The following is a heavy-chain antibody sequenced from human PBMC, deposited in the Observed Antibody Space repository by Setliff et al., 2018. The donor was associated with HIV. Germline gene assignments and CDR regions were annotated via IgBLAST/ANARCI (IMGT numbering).Heavy chain of an antibody. D-gene: IGHD6-13*01. J-gene: IGHJ6*03. CDR1: GGSISSDSSDY. V-gene: IGHV4-61*05. CDR3: ASIAATGSFFIGYMDV. CDR2: IYYAGDT. Sequence: KASETLSLTCTVSGGSISSDSSDYLWSWIRQAPGKGLEWIGYIYYAGDTNFNPSLKSRVTLSVDMSTNQFSLKLSSVTAADTAIFYCASIAATGSFFIGYMDVWGKGTTVTVSS.